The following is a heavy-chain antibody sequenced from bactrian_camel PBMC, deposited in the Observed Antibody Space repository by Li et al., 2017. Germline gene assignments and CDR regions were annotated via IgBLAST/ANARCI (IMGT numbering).Heavy chain of an antibody. CDR3: AADLSRWCPIDNFRGSH. CDR1: STYYSGYC. V-gene: IGHV3S53*01. J-gene: IGHJ4*01. D-gene: IGHD5*01. Sequence: HVQLVESGGGTVQAGGSLRLSCAASSTYYSGYCLGWFRQLPGSAREAVAAIDSEGTITYADAVKGRFTISKDKAKNTAYLQMDSLKPEDTGMYYCAADLSRWCPIDNFRGSHWGRGTQVTVS. CDR2: IDSEGTI.